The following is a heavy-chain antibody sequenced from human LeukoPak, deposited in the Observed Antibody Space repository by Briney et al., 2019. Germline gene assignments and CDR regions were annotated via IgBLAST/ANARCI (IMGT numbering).Heavy chain of an antibody. Sequence: ASVKVSCKASGGTLSSYAISWVRQAPGQGLEWMGGIIPIFGTANYAQKFQGRVTITTDESTSTAYMELSSLRSEDTAVYYCASGTRIAARPGYFDYWGQGTLVTVSS. J-gene: IGHJ4*02. CDR3: ASGTRIAARPGYFDY. D-gene: IGHD6-6*01. CDR2: IIPIFGTA. CDR1: GGTLSSYA. V-gene: IGHV1-69*05.